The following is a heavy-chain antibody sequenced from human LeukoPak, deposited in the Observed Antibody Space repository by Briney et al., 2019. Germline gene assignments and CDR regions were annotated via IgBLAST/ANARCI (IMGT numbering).Heavy chain of an antibody. V-gene: IGHV3-30*03. D-gene: IGHD2-2*01. CDR1: GFTFSHYA. CDR3: ARELDSVVVPAAIDAFDI. Sequence: GRSLRLSCAASGFTFSHYAMHWVSQAPGKGLEWVAVISFGGTNKFYADSVKGRFTISRDNSKNALYLQMNSLRAEDTAVYYCARELDSVVVPAAIDAFDIWGQGTMVTVSS. CDR2: ISFGGTNK. J-gene: IGHJ3*02.